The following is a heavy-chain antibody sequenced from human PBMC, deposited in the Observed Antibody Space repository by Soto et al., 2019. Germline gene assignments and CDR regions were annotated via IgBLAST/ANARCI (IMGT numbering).Heavy chain of an antibody. Sequence: ASETLSLTCTVSGGSISSYYWSWIRQPAGKGLEWIGRIYPSGGTNYNPSLKSRVTMSVDTSKKRFSLRLSSVTAADTAVYYCARGSAAGVDYGMDVWGQGTSVTVS. CDR2: IYPSGGT. CDR3: ARGSAAGVDYGMDV. V-gene: IGHV4-4*07. J-gene: IGHJ6*02. D-gene: IGHD6-13*01. CDR1: GGSISSYY.